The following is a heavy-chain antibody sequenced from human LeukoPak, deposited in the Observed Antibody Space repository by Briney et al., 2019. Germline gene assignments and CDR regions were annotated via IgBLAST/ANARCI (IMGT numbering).Heavy chain of an antibody. D-gene: IGHD4-17*01. J-gene: IGHJ4*02. CDR2: ISGYKGST. Sequence: ASVKVSCKASGYTFTNYDFNWMRQAPGQGLEWMGWISGYKGSTNYAPKFRARVTMTTDTFTGTAYMDLRSLRPDDTAVYYCARDQKDYGDYEWDYWGQGTLVTVST. V-gene: IGHV1-18*01. CDR3: ARDQKDYGDYEWDY. CDR1: GYTFTNYD.